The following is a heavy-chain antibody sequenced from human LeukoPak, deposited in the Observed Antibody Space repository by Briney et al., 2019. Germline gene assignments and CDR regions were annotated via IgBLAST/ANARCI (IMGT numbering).Heavy chain of an antibody. CDR1: GFTFSSYS. CDR3: ARVGYTDTWYSSPPFDY. D-gene: IGHD2-15*01. J-gene: IGHJ4*02. V-gene: IGHV3-48*01. Sequence: GGSLRLSCAASGFTFSSYSMNWVRQAPGKGLEWVSYISSNSSTIYYADSVKGRFSISRDNAKNSLYLQMNSLRVEDTAVYYCARVGYTDTWYSSPPFDYWGQGTLVTVSS. CDR2: ISSNSSTI.